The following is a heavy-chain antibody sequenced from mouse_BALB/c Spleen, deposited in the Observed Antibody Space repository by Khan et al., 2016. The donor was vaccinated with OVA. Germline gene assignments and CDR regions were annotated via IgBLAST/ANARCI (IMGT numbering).Heavy chain of an antibody. Sequence: QLEESGPGLVKPSQSLSLTCTVTGYAITSDYAWNWIRQFPGNKLEWMGYIKYSGSTSYNPSLKSRISITRDTSKNQFFLQLKSVTSEDTATYYCARSGTISTVVVTDFDVWGQGTTLTVAS. CDR1: GYAITSDYA. J-gene: IGHJ2*01. CDR3: ARSGTISTVVVTDFDV. CDR2: IKYSGST. D-gene: IGHD1-1*01. V-gene: IGHV3-2*02.